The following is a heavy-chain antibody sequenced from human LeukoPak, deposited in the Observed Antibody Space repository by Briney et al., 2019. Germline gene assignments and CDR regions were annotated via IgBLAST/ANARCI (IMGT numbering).Heavy chain of an antibody. CDR1: GDSVSSNSAA. D-gene: IGHD6-19*01. CDR3: AREPGIAVAGILDY. CDR2: TYYRSKWYN. V-gene: IGHV6-1*01. Sequence: SQTLSLTCAISGDSVSSNSAAWNWIRQFPSRGLEWLGRTYYRSKWYNDYAVSVKSRITINPDTSKNQFSLQLNSVTPEDTAVYYCAREPGIAVAGILDYWGQGTLVTVSS. J-gene: IGHJ4*02.